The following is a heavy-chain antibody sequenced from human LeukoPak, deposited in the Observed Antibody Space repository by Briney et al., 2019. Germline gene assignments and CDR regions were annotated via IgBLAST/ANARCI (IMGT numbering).Heavy chain of an antibody. J-gene: IGHJ4*01. CDR3: ARSPTVSAGECSSVTCQADY. V-gene: IGHV3-21*01. D-gene: IGHD2-2*01. CDR2: ISGSIYYI. Sequence: GGSLRLSCVASGFTFSSYTINWVRQTPGKGLEWGSSISGSIYYIYYADSVRGRFTISRDNAENSVYLQMNSLRAEDTAVYYCARSPTVSAGECSSVTCQADYWXXGTXXXVS. CDR1: GFTFSSYT.